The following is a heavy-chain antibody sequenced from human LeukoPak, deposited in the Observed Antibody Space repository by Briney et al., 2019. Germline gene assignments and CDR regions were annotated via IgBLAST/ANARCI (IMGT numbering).Heavy chain of an antibody. Sequence: ASVKVSCKVSGHTLSEISIIWVRQAPGKGLEWMGGFDPEDGEAVYAQKFQGRFTMTEDTSTDTAHMDLRSLTSEDTAVYYCARVIGDSSNSGSYYTHYDASLKYFDYWGQGTLVTVSS. J-gene: IGHJ4*02. V-gene: IGHV1-24*01. D-gene: IGHD3-10*01. CDR3: ARVIGDSSNSGSYYTHYDASLKYFDY. CDR1: GHTLSEIS. CDR2: FDPEDGEA.